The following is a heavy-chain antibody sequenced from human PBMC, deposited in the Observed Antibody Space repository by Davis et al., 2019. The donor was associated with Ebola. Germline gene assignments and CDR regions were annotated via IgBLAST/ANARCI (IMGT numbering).Heavy chain of an antibody. J-gene: IGHJ6*02. Sequence: AASVKVSCKASGYTFTNYGITWVRQAPGQGLEWMGWINPHNGNTNYAQNVQGRVTMTTDTSTSTAYMEVGTLRSDDTAVYYCARERLIVVVVAATGDYYYGMDVWGQGTTVTVSS. CDR3: ARERLIVVVVAATGDYYYGMDV. CDR1: GYTFTNYG. CDR2: INPHNGNT. V-gene: IGHV1-18*04. D-gene: IGHD2-15*01.